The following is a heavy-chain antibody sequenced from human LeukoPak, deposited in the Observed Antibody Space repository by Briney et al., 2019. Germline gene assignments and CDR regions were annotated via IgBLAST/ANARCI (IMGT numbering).Heavy chain of an antibody. CDR1: GYTFTIYY. V-gene: IGHV1-46*01. CDR2: INPSGGST. D-gene: IGHD6-19*01. J-gene: IGHJ3*02. CDR3: ARAVVGQWLPRVGAFDI. Sequence: ASVKVSCKASGYTFTIYYMHWVRQAPGQGLEWMGIINPSGGSTSYAQKFQGRVTMTRDTSTSTVYMELSSLRSEDTAVYYCARAVVGQWLPRVGAFDIWAKGQWSPSLQ.